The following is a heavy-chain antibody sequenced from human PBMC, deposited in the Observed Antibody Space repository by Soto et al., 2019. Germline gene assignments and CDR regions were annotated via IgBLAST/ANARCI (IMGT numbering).Heavy chain of an antibody. D-gene: IGHD2-21*01. J-gene: IGHJ6*02. V-gene: IGHV1-18*01. CDR3: AREGVRPYYYYGMDV. CDR1: GYSFTTYG. CDR2: ISGYNGDT. Sequence: QVHLVQSGAEVKKPGASVKVSCKASGYSFTTYGISWVRQAPGQGLEWMGWISGYNGDTNYAQNFQARVTMTTDTSTSTAYMELRRLRSDDTGVYYCAREGVRPYYYYGMDVWGQGTTVTVSS.